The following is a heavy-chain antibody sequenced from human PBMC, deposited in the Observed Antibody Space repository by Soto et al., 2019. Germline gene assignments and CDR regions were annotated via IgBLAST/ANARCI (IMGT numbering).Heavy chain of an antibody. CDR2: IYSGGTT. J-gene: IGHJ5*02. Sequence: EVQLVESGGGLVQPGGSLRLSCAASGFTVSINYMSWVRQAPGKGLEWVSVIYSGGTTYYADSVKGRFTISRANSKNTLYLQMNSLRAEDTAVYYCARNGDSSDYRGWFDPWGQGTLVTVSS. D-gene: IGHD3-22*01. CDR3: ARNGDSSDYRGWFDP. CDR1: GFTVSINY. V-gene: IGHV3-66*01.